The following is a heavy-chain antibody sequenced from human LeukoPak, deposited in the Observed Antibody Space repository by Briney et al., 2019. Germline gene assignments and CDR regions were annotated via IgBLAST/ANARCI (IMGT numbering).Heavy chain of an antibody. Sequence: SETLSLTCTVSGGSISSSSYYWGWIRQPPGKGLEWIGSIYYSGSTYYKPSLKSRVTISVDTSKNQFSLKLSSVTAADTAVYYCARDRSPARGVVVVAAKGAFDIWGQGTMVTVSS. D-gene: IGHD2-15*01. CDR3: ARDRSPARGVVVVAAKGAFDI. V-gene: IGHV4-39*07. CDR1: GGSISSSSYY. J-gene: IGHJ3*02. CDR2: IYYSGST.